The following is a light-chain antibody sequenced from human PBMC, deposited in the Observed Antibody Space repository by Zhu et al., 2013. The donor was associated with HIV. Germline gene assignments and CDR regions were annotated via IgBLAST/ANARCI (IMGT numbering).Light chain of an antibody. CDR1: RSNIGAGYD. CDR2: GNI. J-gene: IGLJ3*02. Sequence: QSVLTQPPSVSGAPGQRVTISCIGSRSNIGAGYDVHWYQQLPGTAPKLLIYGNINRPSGVPDRFSGSRSGTSASLAITGLQAEDEADYYCQSYDSSLKRVFGGGTKLTVV. CDR3: QSYDSSLKRV. V-gene: IGLV1-40*01.